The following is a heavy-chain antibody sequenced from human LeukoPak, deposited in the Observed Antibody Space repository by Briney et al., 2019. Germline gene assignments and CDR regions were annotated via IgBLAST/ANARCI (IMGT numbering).Heavy chain of an antibody. V-gene: IGHV1-69*05. CDR1: GGTFSSYA. J-gene: IGHJ4*02. CDR2: IIPIFGTA. Sequence: SVKVSCKASGGTFSSYAISWVRQAPGQGLEWMGRIIPIFGTANYAQKFQGRVTITTDESTSTAYMELSSLRSEDTAVYYCASVLWFGELLSPYFDYWGQGTLVTVSS. CDR3: ASVLWFGELLSPYFDY. D-gene: IGHD3-10*01.